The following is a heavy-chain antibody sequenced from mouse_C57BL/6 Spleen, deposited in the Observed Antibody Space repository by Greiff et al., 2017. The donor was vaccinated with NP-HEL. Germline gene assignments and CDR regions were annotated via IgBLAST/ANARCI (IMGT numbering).Heavy chain of an antibody. Sequence: LVESGPELVKPGASVKISCKASGYAFSSSWMNWVKQRPGKGLEWIGRIYPGDGDTNYNGKFKGKATLTADKSSSTAYMQLSSLTSEDSAVYFCARYTTVFDYWGQGTTLTVSS. CDR2: IYPGDGDT. CDR3: ARYTTVFDY. V-gene: IGHV1-82*01. CDR1: GYAFSSSW. D-gene: IGHD1-1*01. J-gene: IGHJ2*01.